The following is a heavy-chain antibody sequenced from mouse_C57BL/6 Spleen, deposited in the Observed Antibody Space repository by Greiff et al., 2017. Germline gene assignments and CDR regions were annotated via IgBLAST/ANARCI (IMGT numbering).Heavy chain of an antibody. Sequence: SGAELARPGASVKLSCKASGYTFTSYGISWVKQRTGQGLEWIGEIYPRSGNTYYNEKFKGKATLTADKSSSTAYMELRSLTSEDSAVYFCARSHYGSSFDYWGQGTTLTVSS. J-gene: IGHJ2*01. CDR1: GYTFTSYG. V-gene: IGHV1-81*01. D-gene: IGHD1-1*01. CDR2: IYPRSGNT. CDR3: ARSHYGSSFDY.